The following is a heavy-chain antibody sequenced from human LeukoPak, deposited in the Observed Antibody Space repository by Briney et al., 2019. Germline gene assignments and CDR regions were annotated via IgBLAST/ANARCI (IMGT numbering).Heavy chain of an antibody. V-gene: IGHV4-39*01. J-gene: IGHJ5*02. CDR3: VRHPYCSRTYCYPDWFGT. CDR1: GGSISSSSYY. D-gene: IGHD2-2*01. CDR2: IYYSGST. Sequence: SETLSLTCTVSGGSISSSSYYWGWIRQPPGKGLEWIGSIYYSGSTYYNPSLTSRLTISVHTSKNQSSLKLRSVTAADTAVQYCVRHPYCSRTYCYPDWFGTWGRGIQVTVSS.